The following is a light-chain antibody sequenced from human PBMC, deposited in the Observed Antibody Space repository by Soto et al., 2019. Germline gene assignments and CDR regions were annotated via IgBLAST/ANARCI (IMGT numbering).Light chain of an antibody. CDR3: SSYTSSRTVV. Sequence: QPVLTQPASVSGSPGQSITISCTGSSSDVGTYNYVSWYQQDPGKAPKLMIYEVSNRPSGVSNRFSGSKLGNTASLTISGLQAEDEADYYCSSYTSSRTVVFGGGTKLTVL. CDR2: EVS. CDR1: SSDVGTYNY. J-gene: IGLJ2*01. V-gene: IGLV2-14*01.